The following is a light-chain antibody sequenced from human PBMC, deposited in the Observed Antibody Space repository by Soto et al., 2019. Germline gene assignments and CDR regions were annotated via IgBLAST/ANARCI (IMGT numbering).Light chain of an antibody. V-gene: IGLV1-40*01. CDR1: SSNIGARYD. J-gene: IGLJ7*01. CDR3: QAYDSSLGVI. Sequence: QAVVTQPPSVSGAPGQRVTISCTGSSSNIGARYDVHWYQQLPGTAPKLLIHGNTNRPSGVPDRFSGSKSGTSASLAITGLQAEDEADYYCQAYDSSLGVIFGGGTQLTVL. CDR2: GNT.